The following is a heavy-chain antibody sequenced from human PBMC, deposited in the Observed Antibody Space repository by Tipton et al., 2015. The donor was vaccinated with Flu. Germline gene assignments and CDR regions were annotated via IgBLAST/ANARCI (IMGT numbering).Heavy chain of an antibody. D-gene: IGHD3-22*01. CDR1: GYTFTSYG. Sequence: QSGAEVKKPGASVKVSCRASGYTFTSYGISWVRQAPGQGLEWMGWISAYSGNTNYAQKLQGRVTMTTDTSTSTAYMELRSLRSDDTAVYYCARDTGDSSGYYPAPFDYWGQGTLVTVSS. J-gene: IGHJ4*02. V-gene: IGHV1-18*04. CDR3: ARDTGDSSGYYPAPFDY. CDR2: ISAYSGNT.